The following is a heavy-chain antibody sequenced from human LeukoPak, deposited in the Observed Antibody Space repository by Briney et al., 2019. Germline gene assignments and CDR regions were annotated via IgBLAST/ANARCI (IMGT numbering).Heavy chain of an antibody. J-gene: IGHJ6*03. V-gene: IGHV1-2*02. D-gene: IGHD3-16*01. CDR1: GYTFTGYY. CDR2: INPNSGGT. CDR3: ARDLGPAIIPGYYYYYMDV. Sequence: GASVKVSCKASGYTFTGYYMHWVRQAPGQGLEWMGWINPNSGGTNYAQKFQGRVTMTRDTSISTAYMELSRLRSDDTAVYYCARDLGPAIIPGYYYYYMDVWGKGTTVTVSS.